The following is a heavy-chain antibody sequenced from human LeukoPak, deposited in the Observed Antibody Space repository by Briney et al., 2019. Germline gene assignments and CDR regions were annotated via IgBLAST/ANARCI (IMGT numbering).Heavy chain of an antibody. Sequence: GGSLRLSCAASGFTFSNYGMSWVRQAPGKGLEWVSAVSSDGNIYYAGSVKGRFTISRDISKKTLFLQMNSLRVEDTAIYFCAKRTITFDYWGQGTLVTVSS. D-gene: IGHD4-11*01. CDR2: VSSDGNI. V-gene: IGHV3-23*01. CDR3: AKRTITFDY. J-gene: IGHJ4*02. CDR1: GFTFSNYG.